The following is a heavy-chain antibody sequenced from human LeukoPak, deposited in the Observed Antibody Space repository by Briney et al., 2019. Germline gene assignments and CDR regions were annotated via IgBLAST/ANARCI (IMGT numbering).Heavy chain of an antibody. J-gene: IGHJ5*02. CDR1: GFTLSNYD. Sequence: GGSLRLSCAASGFTLSNYDMNWVRQAPGKGLEWVSSISTSSRYLYYKDSVRGRFTISRDDAKNSLYLEMNSLRAEDTAVYYCARADCSSSTCYLRRSWFDPWGQGTLVTVSS. D-gene: IGHD2-2*01. CDR3: ARADCSSSTCYLRRSWFDP. V-gene: IGHV3-21*01. CDR2: ISTSSRYL.